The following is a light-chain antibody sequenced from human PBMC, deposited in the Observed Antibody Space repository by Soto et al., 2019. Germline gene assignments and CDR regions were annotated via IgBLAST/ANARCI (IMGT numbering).Light chain of an antibody. CDR3: QQYDSLPFT. CDR1: QSISNH. Sequence: DIQMTQSPSSLSASVEDRVIITCRASQSISNHLNWYQQKPGKAPKLLISDASNLETGVPSRFSASASGTDFTFTISSLQPEDIATYYCQQYDSLPFTFGGGTKVDI. J-gene: IGKJ4*01. CDR2: DAS. V-gene: IGKV1-33*01.